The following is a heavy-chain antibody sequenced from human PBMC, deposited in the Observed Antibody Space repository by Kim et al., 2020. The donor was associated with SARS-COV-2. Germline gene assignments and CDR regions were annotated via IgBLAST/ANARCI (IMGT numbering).Heavy chain of an antibody. D-gene: IGHD6-13*01. J-gene: IGHJ5*02. Sequence: GGSLRLSCAASGFTFSSHGMHLVRQAPGKGLEWVAGISDDGSDTYYADSVKGRFTISRDNSKNTLDLQMTSLRAEDTAVYYGVRSSNRIGGWFDPWGRGT. CDR1: GFTFSSHG. CDR2: ISDDGSDT. CDR3: VRSSNRIGGWFDP. V-gene: IGHV3-30*03.